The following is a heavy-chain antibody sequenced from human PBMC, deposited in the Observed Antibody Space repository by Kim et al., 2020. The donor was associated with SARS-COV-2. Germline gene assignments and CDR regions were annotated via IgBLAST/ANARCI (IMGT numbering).Heavy chain of an antibody. CDR3: AQGLMVVGGTPRFDP. J-gene: IGHJ5*02. D-gene: IGHD6-19*01. CDR1: GFNFADYN. V-gene: IGHV3-9*01. Sequence: GGSLRLSCAASGFNFADYNMNWVRQAPGMGLEWVSHISWNSGNIGYADSVKGRFTISRDNAKNSLYLQMNSLRVEDTALYYCAQGLMVVGGTPRFDPWGQGTLVTVSS. CDR2: ISWNSGNI.